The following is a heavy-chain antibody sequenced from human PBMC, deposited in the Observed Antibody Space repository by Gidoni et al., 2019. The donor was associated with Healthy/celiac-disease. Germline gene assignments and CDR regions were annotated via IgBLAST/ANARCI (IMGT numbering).Heavy chain of an antibody. Sequence: QVQLVESGGGVVQPGRSLRLSCAASGFTFSSYAMHWVRQAPGKGLEWVAVISYDGSNKYYADSVKGRFTISRDNSKNTLYLQMNSLRAEDTAVYYCARDRYSYGIDYWGQGTLVTVSS. D-gene: IGHD5-18*01. CDR3: ARDRYSYGIDY. V-gene: IGHV3-30-3*01. CDR1: GFTFSSYA. CDR2: ISYDGSNK. J-gene: IGHJ4*02.